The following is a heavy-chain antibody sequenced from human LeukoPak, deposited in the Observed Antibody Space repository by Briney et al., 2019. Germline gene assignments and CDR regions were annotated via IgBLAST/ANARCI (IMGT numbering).Heavy chain of an antibody. V-gene: IGHV4-34*01. CDR1: GGSFSGYY. D-gene: IGHD5-24*01. J-gene: IGHJ4*02. Sequence: SETLSLTCAVYGGSFSGYYWSWIRQPPGKGLEWIGEINHSGSTNYNPSLKSRVTISVDTSKNQFSLKLSSVTAADTAVYYCARAPDGPPDYWGQGTLVTVSS. CDR2: INHSGST. CDR3: ARAPDGPPDY.